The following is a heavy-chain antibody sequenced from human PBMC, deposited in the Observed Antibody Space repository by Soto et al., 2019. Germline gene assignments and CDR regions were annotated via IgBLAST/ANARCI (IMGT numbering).Heavy chain of an antibody. CDR1: GFSLSTTEEG. CDR2: IYWDDDK. D-gene: IGHD2-21*02. Sequence: QITLKESGPTLVKPTQTLTLTCTFSGFSLSTTEEGVGWIRQPPGKAPEWLALIYWDDDKRYSPSLKTRLTITKDTSKNQVVLTVPNVDPVDTATYYCAHGSCFGADCYPNPYFDFWGQGILVTVSS. J-gene: IGHJ4*02. V-gene: IGHV2-5*02. CDR3: AHGSCFGADCYPNPYFDF.